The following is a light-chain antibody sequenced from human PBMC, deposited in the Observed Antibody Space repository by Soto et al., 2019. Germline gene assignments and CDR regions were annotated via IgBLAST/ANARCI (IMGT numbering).Light chain of an antibody. J-gene: IGKJ2*01. CDR1: QSVSSSY. Sequence: EIVLTQSPGTLSLSPGERATLSCRASQSVSSSYLAWYQQKPGQAPRLLIYAASSRASGIPDRFSGSGSGTDFTLSISRLEPEDFAVYYCQQFGNSVYTFGQETKLEIK. CDR3: QQFGNSVYT. CDR2: AAS. V-gene: IGKV3-20*01.